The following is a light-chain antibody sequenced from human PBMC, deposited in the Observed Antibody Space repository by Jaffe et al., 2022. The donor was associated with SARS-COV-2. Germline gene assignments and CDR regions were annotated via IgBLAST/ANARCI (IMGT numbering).Light chain of an antibody. CDR1: QSISSW. Sequence: DIQMTQSPSTLSASVGDRVTITCRASQSISSWLAWYQQKPGKAPKLLVYQASSLNSGVPSRFSGSGSGTEFTLTISSLQPDDFASFYCQQYKNYPYTFGQGTKLEIK. V-gene: IGKV1-5*03. J-gene: IGKJ2*01. CDR3: QQYKNYPYT. CDR2: QAS.